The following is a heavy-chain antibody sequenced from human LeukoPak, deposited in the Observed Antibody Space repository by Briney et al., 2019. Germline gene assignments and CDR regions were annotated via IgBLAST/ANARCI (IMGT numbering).Heavy chain of an antibody. CDR2: ISAYNGNT. CDR1: GYTFTRYA. J-gene: IGHJ4*02. D-gene: IGHD6-19*01. Sequence: GASVKVSCKASGYTFTRYAISWVRQAPGQGLEWMGWISAYNGNTNYAQKLQGRVTMTTDTSTSTAYMELRSPRSDDTAVYYCARDLHSSGWYYFDYWGQGTLVTVSS. CDR3: ARDLHSSGWYYFDY. V-gene: IGHV1-18*01.